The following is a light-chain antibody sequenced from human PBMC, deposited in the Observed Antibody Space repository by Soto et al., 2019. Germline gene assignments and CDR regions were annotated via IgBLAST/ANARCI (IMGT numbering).Light chain of an antibody. J-gene: IGLJ3*02. CDR2: NTS. CDR3: LLSYSGARV. Sequence: QPVVTQEPSLTVSPGGTVTLTCGSSTGTVTSGHYPYWFHQKPGQAPRTLVCNTSDKHSWTPARFSGSLLGGKAALTLSGAQPEDEADFYCLLSYSGARVFGGGTQLTVL. CDR1: TGTVTSGHY. V-gene: IGLV7-46*01.